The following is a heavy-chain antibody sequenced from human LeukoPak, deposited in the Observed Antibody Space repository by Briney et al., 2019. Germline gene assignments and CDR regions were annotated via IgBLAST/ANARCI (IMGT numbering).Heavy chain of an antibody. D-gene: IGHD1-26*01. Sequence: GGSLRLSCAASGFTYSSYWMHWVRQPPGKGLVWVSRITSDGSGIGYADSVKGRFSTSRDNAKNTLYLQMNSLRAEDTAVYYCASGRLVGAPDYWGQGTLVTVSS. CDR1: GFTYSSYW. CDR2: ITSDGSGI. V-gene: IGHV3-74*01. CDR3: ASGRLVGAPDY. J-gene: IGHJ4*02.